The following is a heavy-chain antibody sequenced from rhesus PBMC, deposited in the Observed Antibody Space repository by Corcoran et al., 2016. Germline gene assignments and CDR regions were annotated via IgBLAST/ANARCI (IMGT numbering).Heavy chain of an antibody. D-gene: IGHD4-23*01. CDR2: LYGSSTST. CDR3: AGTVTYFDY. CDR1: GGSISDSYR. Sequence: QVQLQESGPGVVKPSETLSLTCAVSGGSISDSYRWSWIRQPPGKGLEWIGYLYGSSTSTNYNPSLKSRVTISKDTSKNQCSLKLSSVTAADTAVYYCAGTVTYFDYWGQGVLVTVSS. V-gene: IGHV4S10*01. J-gene: IGHJ4*01.